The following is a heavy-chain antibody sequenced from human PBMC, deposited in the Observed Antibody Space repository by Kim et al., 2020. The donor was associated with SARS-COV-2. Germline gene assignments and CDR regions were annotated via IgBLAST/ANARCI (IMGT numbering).Heavy chain of an antibody. D-gene: IGHD5-12*01. J-gene: IGHJ4*02. Sequence: DNRYSPSFQGQVTISADKSISTAYLQWSSLKASDTAMYYCVSGYDWSFDYWGQGTLVTVSS. CDR2: DN. V-gene: IGHV5-51*01. CDR3: VSGYDWSFDY.